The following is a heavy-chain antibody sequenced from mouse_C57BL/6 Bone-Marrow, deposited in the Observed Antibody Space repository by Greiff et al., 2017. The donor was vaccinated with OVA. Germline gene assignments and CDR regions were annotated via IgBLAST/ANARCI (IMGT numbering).Heavy chain of an antibody. V-gene: IGHV1-9*01. CDR1: GYTFTGYW. CDR3: AREWDCYALDY. J-gene: IGHJ4*01. D-gene: IGHD4-1*01. Sequence: VQLQQSGAELMKPGASVKLSCKATGYTFTGYWIEWVKQRPGHGLEWIGEILPGSGSTNYNEKFKGKATFTADKSYNTAYMQLSILTTEDSAIYDCAREWDCYALDYWGQGTSVTVSS. CDR2: ILPGSGST.